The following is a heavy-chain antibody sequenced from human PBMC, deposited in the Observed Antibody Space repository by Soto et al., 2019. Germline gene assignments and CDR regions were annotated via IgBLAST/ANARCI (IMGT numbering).Heavy chain of an antibody. CDR2: IIPIFGAA. V-gene: IGHV1-69*13. Sequence: SVKVSCKASGGTFSSYAISWVRQAPGQGLEWMGGIIPIFGAANYAQKFQGRVTITADESTSTAYMELSSLRSEDTAVYYCARVLTAVAGTRSHYFDYWGQGTLVTVSS. D-gene: IGHD6-19*01. CDR1: GGTFSSYA. CDR3: ARVLTAVAGTRSHYFDY. J-gene: IGHJ4*02.